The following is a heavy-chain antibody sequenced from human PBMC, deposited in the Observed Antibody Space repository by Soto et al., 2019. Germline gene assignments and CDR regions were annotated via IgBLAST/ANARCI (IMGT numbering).Heavy chain of an antibody. V-gene: IGHV4-30-4*01. CDR2: IYYSGST. CDR1: GGSISSGDYY. CDR3: AREPTSGYDYGAPDV. Sequence: QVQLQESGPGLVKPSQTLSLTCTVSGGSISSGDYYWSWIRQPPGKGLEWIGYIYYSGSTYYNPSLKSRVTISVDTSKNQFSLKLSSVTAADTAVYYCAREPTSGYDYGAPDVWGQGTTVTVSS. D-gene: IGHD5-12*01. J-gene: IGHJ6*02.